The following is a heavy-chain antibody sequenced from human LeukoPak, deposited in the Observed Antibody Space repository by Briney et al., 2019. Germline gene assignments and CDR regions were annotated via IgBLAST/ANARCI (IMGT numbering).Heavy chain of an antibody. CDR2: ISAYNGNT. D-gene: IGHD2-2*01. V-gene: IGHV1-18*01. J-gene: IGHJ6*03. CDR1: GYTFTSYG. CDR3: ARGPAGYCSSTSCYHYYYYMDV. Sequence: ASVTVSYEASGYTFTSYGISWVRQAPGQGLEWMGWISAYNGNTNYAQKLQGRVTMTTDTSTSTAYMELRSLRSDDTAVYYCARGPAGYCSSTSCYHYYYYMDVWGKGTTVTVSS.